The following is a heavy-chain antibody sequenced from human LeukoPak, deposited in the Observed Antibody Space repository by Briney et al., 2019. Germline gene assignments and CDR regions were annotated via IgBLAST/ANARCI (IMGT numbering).Heavy chain of an antibody. V-gene: IGHV3-23*01. Sequence: GGSLRLSCAASGFSFSSYAMSWVRQAPGKGLEWVWVISGSGGSTYYAESVKGRVTISSDNSKNTLYLQMNSLRAADTAVYYCAKDPHSATVRRNIWFGELPGGNWFDPWGQGTLVTVSS. CDR1: GFSFSSYA. CDR2: ISGSGGST. D-gene: IGHD3-10*01. CDR3: AKDPHSATVRRNIWFGELPGGNWFDP. J-gene: IGHJ5*02.